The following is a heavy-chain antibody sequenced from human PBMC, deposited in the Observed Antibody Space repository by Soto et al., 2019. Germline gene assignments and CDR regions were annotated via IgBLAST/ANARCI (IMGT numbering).Heavy chain of an antibody. CDR1: GYTFTGYY. CDR2: INPNSGGT. J-gene: IGHJ6*02. D-gene: IGHD2-2*01. CDR3: ASSFPLMSTLPYYYYYGIDV. Sequence: QVQLVQSGAEVKKPGASVKVSCKASGYTFTGYYMHWVRQAPGQGLEWMGWINPNSGGTNYAQKFQGWVTMTRDTSTSTAYMELSRLRSDDTAVYYCASSFPLMSTLPYYYYYGIDVWGQGTTVNGSS. V-gene: IGHV1-2*04.